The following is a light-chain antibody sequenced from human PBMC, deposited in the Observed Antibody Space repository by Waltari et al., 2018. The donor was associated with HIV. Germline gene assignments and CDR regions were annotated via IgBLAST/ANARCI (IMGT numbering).Light chain of an antibody. Sequence: QSALTQPRSVSGSPGQSVTISCTGTSSDVGGYNYVSCYQQHPGKAPKLMIYDVSKRPSGVPDRFSGCKSGNTASLTISGLQAEDEADYYCCSYSGSYTVYVFGTGTKVTVL. CDR1: SSDVGGYNY. CDR2: DVS. J-gene: IGLJ1*01. V-gene: IGLV2-11*01. CDR3: CSYSGSYTVYV.